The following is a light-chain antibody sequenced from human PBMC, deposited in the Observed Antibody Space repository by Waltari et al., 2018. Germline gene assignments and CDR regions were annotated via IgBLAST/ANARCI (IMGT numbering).Light chain of an antibody. CDR1: SSDVGGYNY. Sequence: QSALTQPASVSGSPGQSITISCTGASSDVGGYNYVCWYQQHPGKAPKLMIYDVGNRPSGVSNRFSGSKSGSTASLTISGLQAEDEAYYYCTIKRGSNTVVFGGGTKLTVL. V-gene: IGLV2-14*03. J-gene: IGLJ3*02. CDR3: TIKRGSNTVV. CDR2: DVG.